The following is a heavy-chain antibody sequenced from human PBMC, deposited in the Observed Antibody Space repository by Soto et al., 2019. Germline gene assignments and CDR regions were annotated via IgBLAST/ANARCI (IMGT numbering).Heavy chain of an antibody. Sequence: QVQLQESGPGLVKSSQTLSLTCTVSGGSISSGGYYWSWIRQHPGKGLEWIGYIYYSGSTYYNPSLKSRVTISVDTSKNQFSLKLSSVTAADTAVYYCARDSGRDGYYYYMDVWGKGTTVTVSS. J-gene: IGHJ6*03. CDR3: ARDSGRDGYYYYMDV. CDR1: GGSISSGGYY. D-gene: IGHD2-21*01. V-gene: IGHV4-31*03. CDR2: IYYSGST.